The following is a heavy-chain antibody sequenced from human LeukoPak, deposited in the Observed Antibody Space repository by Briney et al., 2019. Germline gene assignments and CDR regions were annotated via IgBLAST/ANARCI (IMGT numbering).Heavy chain of an antibody. D-gene: IGHD3-3*01. CDR2: MNPNSGNT. CDR3: ARGPNYDFWSGSIYYYYYMDV. CDR1: GYTFTSYD. J-gene: IGHJ6*03. Sequence: GASVKVSCKASGYTFTSYDINWVRQATGQGLEWMGWMNPNSGNTGYAQKFQGRVTITRNTSISTAYMELSSLRSEDTAVYYCARGPNYDFWSGSIYYYYYMDVWGKGTTVTISS. V-gene: IGHV1-8*03.